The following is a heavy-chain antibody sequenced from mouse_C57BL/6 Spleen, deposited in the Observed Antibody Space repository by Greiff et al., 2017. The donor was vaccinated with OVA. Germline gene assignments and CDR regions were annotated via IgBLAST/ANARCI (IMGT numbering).Heavy chain of an antibody. CDR1: GYAFSSSW. J-gene: IGHJ4*01. CDR3: ASDGYYAMDY. D-gene: IGHD2-3*01. Sequence: VKLMESGPELVKPGASVKISCKASGYAFSSSWMNWVKQRPGKGLEWIGRIYPGDGDTNYNGKFKGKATLTADKSSSTAYMQLSSLTSEDSAVYFCASDGYYAMDYWGQGTSVTVSS. V-gene: IGHV1-82*01. CDR2: IYPGDGDT.